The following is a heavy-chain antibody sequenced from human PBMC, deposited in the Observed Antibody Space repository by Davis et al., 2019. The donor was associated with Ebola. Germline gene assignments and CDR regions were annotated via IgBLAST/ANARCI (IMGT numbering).Heavy chain of an antibody. CDR1: GFTFSSYG. D-gene: IGHD1-1*01. J-gene: IGHJ4*02. CDR3: ARTGTTYYFDY. Sequence: GGSLRLSCAASGFTFSSYGMHWVRQAPGKGLEWVAVISYDGSNKYYADSVKGRFTISRDNSKNTLYLQMNSLRAEDTAVYYCARTGTTYYFDYWGQGTLVTVSS. V-gene: IGHV3-30*03. CDR2: ISYDGSNK.